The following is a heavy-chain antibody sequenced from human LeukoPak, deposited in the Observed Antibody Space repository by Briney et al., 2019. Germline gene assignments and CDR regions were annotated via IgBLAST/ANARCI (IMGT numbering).Heavy chain of an antibody. Sequence: SETLSLTCTASGGSISSYYWSWIRQPPGKGLEWIGYIYYSGSTNYNPSLKSRVTISVDTSKNQFSLKLSSVTAADTAVYYCARQGPYSAAFDIWGQGTMVTVSS. CDR3: ARQGPYSAAFDI. CDR1: GGSISSYY. CDR2: IYYSGST. J-gene: IGHJ3*02. V-gene: IGHV4-59*08. D-gene: IGHD2-21*01.